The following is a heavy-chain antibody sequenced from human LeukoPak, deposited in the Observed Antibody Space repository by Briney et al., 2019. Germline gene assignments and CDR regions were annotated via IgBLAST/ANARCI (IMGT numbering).Heavy chain of an antibody. V-gene: IGHV3-53*01. CDR1: GFTVSTNY. CDR3: ARIKSGIDF. Sequence: GGSLRLSCAASGFTVSTNYMTWVRQALGKGLEWVSVIYSGGNTYYADSVKGRFTISRDNSKNTLYLQMNSLRAEDTAVYYCARIKSGIDFWGQGTTVTVSS. CDR2: IYSGGNT. D-gene: IGHD1-26*01. J-gene: IGHJ6*02.